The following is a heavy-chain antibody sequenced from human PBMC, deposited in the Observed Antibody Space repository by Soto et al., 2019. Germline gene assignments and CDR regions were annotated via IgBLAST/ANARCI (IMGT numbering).Heavy chain of an antibody. CDR1: GGSISSGSSY. Sequence: PSDTLSLTCTVSGGSISSGSSYWGWIRQPPGKGLEWVGSIYYLGNTYYNPSLGGRVSISVDTSKNQFSLKLNSVTAADTAVFYCPGLFPYAAMGYRFNSLGQGPLVTVSS. J-gene: IGHJ5*02. V-gene: IGHV4-39*01. CDR3: PGLFPYAAMGYRFNS. D-gene: IGHD2-2*01. CDR2: IYYLGNT.